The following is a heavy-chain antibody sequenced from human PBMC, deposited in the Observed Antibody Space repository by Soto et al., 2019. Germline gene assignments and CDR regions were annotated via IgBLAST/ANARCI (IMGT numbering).Heavy chain of an antibody. CDR3: ARESEDLTSIVDY. J-gene: IGHJ4*02. CDR2: ISSTTNYI. V-gene: IGHV3-21*06. CDR1: GFTFTRYS. Sequence: GSLRLSCAASGFTFTRYSMNWVRQAPGKGLEWVSSISSTTNYIYYGDSMKGRFTISRDNAKNSLYLEMNSLRAEDTAVYYCARESEDLTSIVDYWGQGTLVTVSS.